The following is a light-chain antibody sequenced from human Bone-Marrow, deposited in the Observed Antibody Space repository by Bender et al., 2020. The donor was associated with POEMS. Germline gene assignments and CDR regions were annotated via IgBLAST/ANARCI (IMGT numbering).Light chain of an antibody. Sequence: SYELTQPPSLSVSPGQTASITCSGDNLGDRYACWYQQKPGQSPVLVIYQDSKRPSGIPERFSGSNSGNTATLTISGTQSMDEADYYCQTWDSSACVFGDGTKVTVL. CDR2: QDS. CDR1: NLGDRY. J-gene: IGLJ1*01. V-gene: IGLV3-1*01. CDR3: QTWDSSACV.